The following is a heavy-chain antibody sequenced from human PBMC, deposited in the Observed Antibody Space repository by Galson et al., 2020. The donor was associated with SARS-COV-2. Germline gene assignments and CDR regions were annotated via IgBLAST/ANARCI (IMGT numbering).Heavy chain of an antibody. CDR3: ARDYCSGASCSWDWFDP. Sequence: GESLKISCAASGFNFSDYYMSWIRQAPGKGLEWISYISGSDNTIYYADSVKGRFTIFRDNAKKSLYLQMNSLRAEDTAVYYCARDYCSGASCSWDWFDPWGQGTLVTVSS. CDR2: ISGSDNTI. V-gene: IGHV3-11*01. CDR1: GFNFSDYY. D-gene: IGHD2-15*01. J-gene: IGHJ5*02.